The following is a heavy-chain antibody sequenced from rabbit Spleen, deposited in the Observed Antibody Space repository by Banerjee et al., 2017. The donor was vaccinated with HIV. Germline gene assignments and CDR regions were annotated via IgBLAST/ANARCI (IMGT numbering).Heavy chain of an antibody. CDR1: GFSFSSSYW. CDR3: ARFYAGYGDFGYAAM. CDR2: IRGGSRNNI. V-gene: IGHV1S45*01. J-gene: IGHJ6*01. Sequence: QEQLEESGGDLVKPEGSLTLTCTASGFSFSSSYWMCWVRQAPGKGLEWIACIRGGSRNNIYYATWAKGRFTISKTSSTTVTLQMTSLTVADTATYFCARFYAGYGDFGYAAMWGQGTLVTVS. D-gene: IGHD7-1*01.